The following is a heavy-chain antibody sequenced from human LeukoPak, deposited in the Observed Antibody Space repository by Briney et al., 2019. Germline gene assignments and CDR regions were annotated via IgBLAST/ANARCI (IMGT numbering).Heavy chain of an antibody. CDR2: IKEDGSEK. V-gene: IGHV3-7*01. Sequence: GSLRLSCAASGFSFGSYWMNWVRQAPGKGLEWVANIKEDGSEKYYVDSVKGRFTISRDSAKNALYLQMNSLRAEDTAVYYCARLGLGGYSYSLDYWGQGTLVTVSP. J-gene: IGHJ4*02. CDR3: ARLGLGGYSYSLDY. D-gene: IGHD2-21*01. CDR1: GFSFGSYW.